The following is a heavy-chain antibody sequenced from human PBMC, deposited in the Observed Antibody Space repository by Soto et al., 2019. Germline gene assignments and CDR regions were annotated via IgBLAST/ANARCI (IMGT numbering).Heavy chain of an antibody. D-gene: IGHD1-1*01. V-gene: IGHV3-9*01. CDR2: INWNSGSI. CDR3: VKDESFNWYRGLFRH. J-gene: IGHJ1*01. CDR1: GFTFDDYA. Sequence: SLSLSCAASGFTFDDYAMHWVRQVPGKGLEWVSGINWNSGSIGYGDSVKGRFAISRDNAKNSLHLQMNSLSAEDTAFYYCVKDESFNWYRGLFRHWGQGTLVTVS.